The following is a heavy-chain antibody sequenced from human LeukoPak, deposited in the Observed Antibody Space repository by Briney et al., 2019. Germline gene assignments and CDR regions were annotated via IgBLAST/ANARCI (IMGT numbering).Heavy chain of an antibody. CDR2: ISGSGGST. CDR3: ARGSWIQLWHFDY. V-gene: IGHV3-23*01. Sequence: GGSLRLSCAASGFTFSSYAMSWVRQAPGKGLEWVSAISGSGGSTYYADSVKGRFTISRDNAKNSLYLQMNSLRAEDTAVYYCARGSWIQLWHFDYWGQGTLVTVSS. CDR1: GFTFSSYA. D-gene: IGHD5-18*01. J-gene: IGHJ4*02.